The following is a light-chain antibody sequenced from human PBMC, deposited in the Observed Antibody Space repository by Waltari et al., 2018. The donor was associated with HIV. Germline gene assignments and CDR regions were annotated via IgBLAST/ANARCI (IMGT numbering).Light chain of an antibody. CDR1: SGGFSNYNY. Sequence: QSALTQPRSVSGSPGQSVTISCTGTSGGFSNYNYVSWYQQHPGKAPKLIIYDVLKLPSGVPARFSGSTSGNTASLTISGLQADDEADYYCCSYGGTWTNVVFGGGTELTVL. V-gene: IGLV2-11*01. CDR3: CSYGGTWTNVV. J-gene: IGLJ2*01. CDR2: DVL.